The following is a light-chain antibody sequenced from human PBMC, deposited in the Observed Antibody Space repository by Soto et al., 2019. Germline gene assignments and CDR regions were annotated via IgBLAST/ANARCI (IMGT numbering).Light chain of an antibody. V-gene: IGKV3-15*01. CDR1: QSVSYY. J-gene: IGKJ1*01. CDR3: QQNKDWPGT. Sequence: EILMTQSPATLSVSPGERVTFSCRASQSVSYYLAWYQQKPGQAHRLLIYDASTRATGIPVRLSGSGSGAEFTLTTSSLQSEDFGVYYCQQNKDWPGTFGQGTKVDI. CDR2: DAS.